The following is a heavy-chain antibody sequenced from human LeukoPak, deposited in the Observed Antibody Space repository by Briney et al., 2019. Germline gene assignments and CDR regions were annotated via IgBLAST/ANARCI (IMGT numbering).Heavy chain of an antibody. CDR2: IYTSGST. CDR3: SRAASYSSGWFLSFDY. CDR1: GGSISSYY. D-gene: IGHD6-19*01. Sequence: SETLSLTCTVSGGSISSYYWSWIRQPAGKGLEWIGRIYTSGSTNYNPSLTSRVTMSVDTSKNQFSLTLSSVTAADTAVYYCSRAASYSSGWFLSFDYWARGTLVTVPS. V-gene: IGHV4-4*07. J-gene: IGHJ4*02.